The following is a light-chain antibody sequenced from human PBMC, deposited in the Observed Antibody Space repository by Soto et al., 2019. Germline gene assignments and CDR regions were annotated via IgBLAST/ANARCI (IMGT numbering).Light chain of an antibody. CDR3: QQRSIWPPIT. J-gene: IGKJ5*01. Sequence: EIVLTQSPATLSLSPGERATLSCRASQSVDSYLAWYQQKPGQAPRLLIYYASNRAIGIPARFSGSGSGTDFTLTISSLEPEDFAVYYCQQRSIWPPITFGQGTRLEIK. CDR2: YAS. CDR1: QSVDSY. V-gene: IGKV3-11*01.